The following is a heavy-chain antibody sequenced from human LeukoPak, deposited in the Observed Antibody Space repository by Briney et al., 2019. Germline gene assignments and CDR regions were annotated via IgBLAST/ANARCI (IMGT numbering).Heavy chain of an antibody. CDR1: GFTFSSYA. D-gene: IGHD3-10*01. Sequence: PGGSLRLSCAASGFTFSSYAMHWVRQAPGKGLEWEAVISYDGSNKCYADSVKGRFTISRDNSKNTLYLQMNSLRAEDTAVYYCARDLYYYGSELPYYFDYWGQGTLVTVSS. J-gene: IGHJ4*02. V-gene: IGHV3-30*04. CDR2: ISYDGSNK. CDR3: ARDLYYYGSELPYYFDY.